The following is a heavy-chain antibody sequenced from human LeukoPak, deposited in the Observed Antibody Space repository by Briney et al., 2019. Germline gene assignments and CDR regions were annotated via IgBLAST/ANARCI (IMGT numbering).Heavy chain of an antibody. V-gene: IGHV3-11*06. CDR3: AGRYCSGGSCYFDY. CDR2: ISSSSSYT. J-gene: IGHJ4*02. D-gene: IGHD2-15*01. CDR1: GFTFSDYY. Sequence: GGSLRLSCAASGFTFSDYYMSWIRQAPGKGLEGVSYISSSSSYTNYADSVKGRFTISRDNAKNSLCLQMNSLRAEDTAVYYCAGRYCSGGSCYFDYWGQGTLVTVSS.